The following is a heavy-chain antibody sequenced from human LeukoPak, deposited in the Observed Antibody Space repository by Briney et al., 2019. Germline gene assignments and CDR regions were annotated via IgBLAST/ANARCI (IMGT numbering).Heavy chain of an antibody. D-gene: IGHD2-8*02. V-gene: IGHV1-2*02. Sequence: ASVKVSCKASGYTGYYMHWVRQAHGQGLERMGWINPNSGGTNYAQKFQGRVTMTRDTSISTAYMELSRLRSDDAAVYYCAREVLAKNYGLDVWGQGTTVTVSS. CDR2: INPNSGGT. CDR3: AREVLAKNYGLDV. J-gene: IGHJ6*02. CDR1: GYTGYY.